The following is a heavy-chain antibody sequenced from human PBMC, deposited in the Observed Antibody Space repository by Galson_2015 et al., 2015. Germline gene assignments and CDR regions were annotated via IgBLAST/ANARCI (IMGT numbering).Heavy chain of an antibody. CDR3: ARDPVGYCSSTSGRYGMDV. Sequence: SLRLSCAASGFTFSSYAMHWVRQAPGKGLEWVAVISYDGSNKYYADSVKGRFTISRDNSKNTLYLQMNSLRAEDTAVYYCARDPVGYCSSTSGRYGMDVWGQGTTVTVSS. CDR1: GFTFSSYA. J-gene: IGHJ6*02. V-gene: IGHV3-30-3*01. D-gene: IGHD2-2*01. CDR2: ISYDGSNK.